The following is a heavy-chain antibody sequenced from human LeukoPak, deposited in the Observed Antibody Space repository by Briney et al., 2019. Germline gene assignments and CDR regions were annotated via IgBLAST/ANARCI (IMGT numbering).Heavy chain of an antibody. CDR3: ARDVGSGYTDAFDI. V-gene: IGHV3-21*01. J-gene: IGHJ3*02. CDR2: ISSSSSYI. D-gene: IGHD5-12*01. CDR1: GFTFSSHS. Sequence: GGSLRLSCAASGFTFSSHSMNWVRQAPGKGLEWVSSISSSSSYIYYADSEKGRFTISRDNAKNSLYLQMNSLRVEDTAVYYCARDVGSGYTDAFDIWGQGTMVTVSS.